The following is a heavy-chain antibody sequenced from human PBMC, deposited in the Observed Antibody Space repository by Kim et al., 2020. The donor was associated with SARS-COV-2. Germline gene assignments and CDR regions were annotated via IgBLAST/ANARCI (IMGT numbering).Heavy chain of an antibody. CDR2: ISSTSRNI. D-gene: IGHD5-12*01. Sequence: GGSLRLSCAASGFTFSIYSIDWVRRAPGKGLEWIIYISSTSRNIYYADSVKGRLTVSRDNAENSVYLQMDSLTDEDTAIYYCARVGTSGYSGYYWGQGTPVNVSS. CDR1: GFTFSIYS. J-gene: IGHJ4*02. V-gene: IGHV3-48*02. CDR3: ARVGTSGYSGYY.